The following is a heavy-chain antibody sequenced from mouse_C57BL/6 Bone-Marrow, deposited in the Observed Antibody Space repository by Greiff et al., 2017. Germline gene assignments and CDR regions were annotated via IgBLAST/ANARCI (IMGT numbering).Heavy chain of an antibody. CDR2: INPSNGGT. V-gene: IGHV1-53*01. Sequence: QVQLQQSGTELVKPGASVKLSCKASGYTFTSYWMHWVKQRPGQGLEWIGNINPSNGGTNYNEKFKGKATLTVDKSSSTAYMQLSSLTSEDSAVYYCARLLGRVHYYAMDYWGQGTSVTVSS. CDR3: ARLLGRVHYYAMDY. D-gene: IGHD4-1*01. J-gene: IGHJ4*01. CDR1: GYTFTSYW.